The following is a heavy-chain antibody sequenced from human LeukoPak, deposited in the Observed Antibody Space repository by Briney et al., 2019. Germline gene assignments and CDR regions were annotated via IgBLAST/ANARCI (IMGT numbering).Heavy chain of an antibody. Sequence: GGSLRLSCTASGFTFGDYAMSWVRQAPGKGLEWVGFIRSKAYGGTTEYAASVKGRFTISRDDSKSIAYLQMNSLKTEDTAVYYCTRSRLWFGESPRFDYWGQGTLVTVSS. J-gene: IGHJ4*02. CDR2: IRSKAYGGTT. CDR3: TRSRLWFGESPRFDY. D-gene: IGHD3-10*01. V-gene: IGHV3-49*04. CDR1: GFTFGDYA.